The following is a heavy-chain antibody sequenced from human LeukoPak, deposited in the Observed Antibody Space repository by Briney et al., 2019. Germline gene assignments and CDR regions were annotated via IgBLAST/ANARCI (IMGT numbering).Heavy chain of an antibody. V-gene: IGHV3-30*02. CDR1: GFTFSSYA. CDR2: IRYDGSNK. Sequence: GGSLRLSCAASGFTFSSYAMSWVRQAPGKGLEWVAFIRYDGSNKYYADSVKGRFTISRDNSKNTLYLQMNSLRAEDTAVYYCAKGGSSSYYMDVWGKGTTVTVSS. D-gene: IGHD6-13*01. CDR3: AKGGSSSYYMDV. J-gene: IGHJ6*03.